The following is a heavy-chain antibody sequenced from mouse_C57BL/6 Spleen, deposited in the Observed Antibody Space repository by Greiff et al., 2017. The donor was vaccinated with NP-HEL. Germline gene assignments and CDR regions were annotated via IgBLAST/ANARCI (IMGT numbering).Heavy chain of an antibody. CDR3: ARAYYGSSYEFDY. J-gene: IGHJ2*01. V-gene: IGHV1-64*01. CDR2: IHPNSGST. Sequence: QVQLQQSGAELVKPGASVKLSCKASGYTFTSYWMHWVKQRPGQGLEWIGMIHPNSGSTNYNEKFKSKATLTVDKSSSTAYMQLSSLTSEDSAVYYCARAYYGSSYEFDYWGQGTTLTVSS. CDR1: GYTFTSYW. D-gene: IGHD1-1*01.